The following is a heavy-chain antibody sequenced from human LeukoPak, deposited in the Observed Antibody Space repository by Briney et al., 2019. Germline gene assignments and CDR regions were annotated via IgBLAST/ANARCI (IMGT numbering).Heavy chain of an antibody. J-gene: IGHJ4*02. Sequence: GGSLRLSCAASGFTFSSYAMSWVRQAPGKGLEWVSAISGSGGSTYYADSVKGRFTISRDNSKNTLYLQMNSLRAEDTAVYYCAKDAADYYDSSGYYPDYWGQGTLVTVSS. D-gene: IGHD3-22*01. V-gene: IGHV3-23*01. CDR1: GFTFSSYA. CDR3: AKDAADYYDSSGYYPDY. CDR2: ISGSGGST.